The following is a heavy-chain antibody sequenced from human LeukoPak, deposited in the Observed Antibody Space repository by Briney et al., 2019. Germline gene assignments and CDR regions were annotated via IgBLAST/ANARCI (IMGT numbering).Heavy chain of an antibody. V-gene: IGHV1-2*02. D-gene: IGHD2-2*01. J-gene: IGHJ6*03. CDR2: INPNSGGT. CDR3: ARVAGCSSTSCFSDYYCYMDV. CDR1: GYTFTSHD. Sequence: GASVKVSCKASGYTFTSHDINWVRQAPGQGLEWMGWINPNSGGTNYAQKFQGRVTMTRDTSISTAYMELSRLRSDDTAVYYCARVAGCSSTSCFSDYYCYMDVWGKGTTVTVSS.